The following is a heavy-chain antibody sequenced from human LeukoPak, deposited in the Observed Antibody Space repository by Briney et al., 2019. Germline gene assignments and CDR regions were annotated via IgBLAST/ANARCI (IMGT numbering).Heavy chain of an antibody. J-gene: IGHJ4*02. Sequence: PSETLSLTXTVSGGSISSSSYYWSWIRQPPGKGLEWIGSIYYSGSTYYNPSLKSRVTISVDTSKNQFSLKLSSVTAADTAVYYCARLWGFGDGYNYPGGDFDYWGQGTLVTVSS. V-gene: IGHV4-39*01. CDR3: ARLWGFGDGYNYPGGDFDY. CDR1: GGSISSSSYY. D-gene: IGHD5-24*01. CDR2: IYYSGST.